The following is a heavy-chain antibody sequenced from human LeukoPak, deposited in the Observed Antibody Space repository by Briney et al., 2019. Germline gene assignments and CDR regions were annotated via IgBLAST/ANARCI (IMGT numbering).Heavy chain of an antibody. V-gene: IGHV1-69*06. CDR1: GGTFRIYA. Sequence: SVQVSCNASGGTFRIYAISWVRPAPGQGLEWMGGLIPIFGTANYAQKFQGRVTITADKSTSTAYMELSRLRSEDTAVYYCARGCSGGSCSYSPQYDYWGQGTLVTVSS. CDR3: ARGCSGGSCSYSPQYDY. J-gene: IGHJ4*02. CDR2: LIPIFGTA. D-gene: IGHD2-15*01.